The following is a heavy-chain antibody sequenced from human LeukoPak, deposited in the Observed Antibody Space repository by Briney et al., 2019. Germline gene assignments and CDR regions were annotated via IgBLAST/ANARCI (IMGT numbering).Heavy chain of an antibody. J-gene: IGHJ4*02. CDR1: GYTFTSYD. CDR2: INPNSGGT. D-gene: IGHD3-3*01. CDR3: ARVESIFGVVIRVFDY. V-gene: IGHV1-18*01. Sequence: ASVKVSCKASGYTFTSYDINWVRQAPGQGLEWMGWINPNSGGTNYAQKLQGRVTMTTDTSTSTAYMELRSLRSDDTAVYHCARVESIFGVVIRVFDYWGQGTLVTVPS.